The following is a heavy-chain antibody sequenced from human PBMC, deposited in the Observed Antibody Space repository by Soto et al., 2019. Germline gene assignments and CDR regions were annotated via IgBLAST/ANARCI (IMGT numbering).Heavy chain of an antibody. V-gene: IGHV3-15*01. CDR3: TTDQYSVVVPAAITNYYGMDV. CDR1: GFTFSNAW. D-gene: IGHD2-2*01. Sequence: GGSLRLSCAASGFTFSNAWMSWVRQAPGKGLEWVGRIKSKTDGGTTDYAAPVKGRFTISRDDSKNTLYLQMNSLKTEDTAVYYCTTDQYSVVVPAAITNYYGMDVWGQGTTVTVSS. CDR2: IKSKTDGGTT. J-gene: IGHJ6*02.